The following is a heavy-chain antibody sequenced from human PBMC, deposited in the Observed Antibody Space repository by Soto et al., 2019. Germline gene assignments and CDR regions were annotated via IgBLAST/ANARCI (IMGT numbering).Heavy chain of an antibody. J-gene: IGHJ4*02. CDR3: ARELGGAIDF. CDR2: IYYSGST. CDR1: GGSISRSAYF. D-gene: IGHD1-26*01. Sequence: SETLSLTCTVSGGSISRSAYFWGWVRQPPGKGLDWIGTIYYSGSTFYKPSLKSRVAIFVDTSKNQFSPHLNSVTAADTAVYYCARELGGAIDFWGLGTLVTVS. V-gene: IGHV4-39*01.